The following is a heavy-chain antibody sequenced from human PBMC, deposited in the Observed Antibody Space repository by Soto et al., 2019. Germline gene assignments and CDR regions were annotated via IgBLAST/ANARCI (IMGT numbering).Heavy chain of an antibody. Sequence: ASVKVSCKASGGTFSSYAISWVRQAPGQGLEWMGGIIPIFDTANYAQKFQGRVTITADESTSTAYMELSSLRSEDTAVYYCARTDITMGPTYHHYVLAVRGQGTTVPGSS. J-gene: IGHJ6*02. V-gene: IGHV1-69*13. CDR2: IIPIFDTA. D-gene: IGHD3-10*01. CDR1: GGTFSSYA. CDR3: ARTDITMGPTYHHYVLAV.